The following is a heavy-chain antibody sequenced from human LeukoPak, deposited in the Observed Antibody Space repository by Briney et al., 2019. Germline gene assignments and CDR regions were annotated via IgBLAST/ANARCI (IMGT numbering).Heavy chain of an antibody. Sequence: SQTLSLTCVVSGDSVSSKNGAWNWIRQSPSRGLEWLGRTYYRSKWYNDYAESMEGRMTISQDTSKSQYPLHLNSVTRDDTAVYYCARDFGTTGWHTFDYWGEGTLVTVSS. J-gene: IGHJ4*02. CDR1: GDSVSSKNGA. CDR2: TYYRSKWYN. D-gene: IGHD6-19*01. V-gene: IGHV6-1*01. CDR3: ARDFGTTGWHTFDY.